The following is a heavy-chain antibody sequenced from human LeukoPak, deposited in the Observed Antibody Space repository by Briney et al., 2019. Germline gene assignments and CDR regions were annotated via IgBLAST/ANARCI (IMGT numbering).Heavy chain of an antibody. CDR1: GFTFSGHW. D-gene: IGHD3-22*01. CDR2: IKQDGSET. Sequence: GGSLRLSCAASGFTFSGHWMSWVRQALGKGLEWVANIKQDGSETYYVDSVKGRFTISRDNAKNSLFLQMNSLRAEDTAVYYCARVADYDSSGYRDWGQGTLVTVSS. J-gene: IGHJ4*02. CDR3: ARVADYDSSGYRD. V-gene: IGHV3-7*01.